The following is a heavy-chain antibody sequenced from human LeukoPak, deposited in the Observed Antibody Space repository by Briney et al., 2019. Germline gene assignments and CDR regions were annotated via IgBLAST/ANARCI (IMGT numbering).Heavy chain of an antibody. Sequence: ASVKVSCKASGYTFTGYYMHWMRQAPGQGLEWMGRINPNSGGTNYAQKFQGRVTMTRDTSISTAYMELSRLRSDDTAVYYCARSSTYYYDSSGYYDFDYWGQGTLVTVSS. D-gene: IGHD3-22*01. CDR1: GYTFTGYY. V-gene: IGHV1-2*06. CDR3: ARSSTYYYDSSGYYDFDY. J-gene: IGHJ4*02. CDR2: INPNSGGT.